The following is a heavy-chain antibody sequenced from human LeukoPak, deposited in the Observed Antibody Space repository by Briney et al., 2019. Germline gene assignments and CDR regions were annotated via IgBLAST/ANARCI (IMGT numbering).Heavy chain of an antibody. CDR1: GGSISSYY. V-gene: IGHV4-59*12. J-gene: IGHJ4*02. Sequence: PSETLSLTCIVSGGSISSYYWSWIRQPPGKGLEWIGYIYYSGSTNYNPSLKSRVTISVDTSKNQFSLKLSSVTAADTAVYYCAGSYYDYVWAHRPPRLWGQGTLVTVSS. CDR3: AGSYYDYVWAHRPPRL. CDR2: IYYSGST. D-gene: IGHD3-16*01.